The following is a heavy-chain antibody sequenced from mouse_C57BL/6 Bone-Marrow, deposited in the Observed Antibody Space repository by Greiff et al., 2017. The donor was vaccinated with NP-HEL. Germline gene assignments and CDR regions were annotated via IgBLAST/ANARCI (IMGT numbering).Heavy chain of an antibody. D-gene: IGHD2-4*01. CDR1: GYTFTSYW. V-gene: IGHV1-59*01. CDR2: IDPSDSYT. CDR3: ARNDYGFDY. Sequence: QVQLKQSGAELVRPGTSVKLSCKASGYTFTSYWVHWVKQRPGQGLEWIGVIDPSDSYTNYNQKFKGKATLTVDTSSSTAYMQLSSLTSEDSAVYYCARNDYGFDYWGQGTTLTVSS. J-gene: IGHJ2*01.